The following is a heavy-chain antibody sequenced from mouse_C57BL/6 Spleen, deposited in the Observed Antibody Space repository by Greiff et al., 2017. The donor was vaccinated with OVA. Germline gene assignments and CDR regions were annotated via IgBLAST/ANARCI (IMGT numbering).Heavy chain of an antibody. V-gene: IGHV1-58*01. J-gene: IGHJ1*03. D-gene: IGHD2-2*01. CDR1: GYTFTSYG. CDR3: ARCVGYLWYFDV. CDR2: ICIGNGYT. Sequence: EVQLQQSGAELVRPGSSVKMSCTTSGYTFTSYGINWVKQRPGQGLEWIGYICIGNGYTEYNEKFKGKSTLTSDTSSSTAYMQLSSLTSEDSAIYFCARCVGYLWYFDVWGKGTTVTVSS.